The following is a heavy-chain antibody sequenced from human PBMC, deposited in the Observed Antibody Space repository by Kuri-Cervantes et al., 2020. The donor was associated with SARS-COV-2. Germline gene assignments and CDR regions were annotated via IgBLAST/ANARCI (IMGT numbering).Heavy chain of an antibody. Sequence: GESLKISCSASGLTFSHYVMHWVRQAPGKGLEYVSAINNDGYYTYYTDSVKGRFIISRDNSKNTLYLQLNSLRVDDTAVYYCARGGSCNSGTCFDYWGQGTLVTVSS. CDR3: ARGGSCNSGTCFDY. CDR2: INNDGYYT. D-gene: IGHD2-15*01. V-gene: IGHV3-64*04. CDR1: GLTFSHYV. J-gene: IGHJ4*02.